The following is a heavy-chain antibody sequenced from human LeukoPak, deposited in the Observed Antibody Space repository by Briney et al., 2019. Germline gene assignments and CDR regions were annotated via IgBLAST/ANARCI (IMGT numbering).Heavy chain of an antibody. Sequence: SETLSLTCTVSGYSITSGYDWGWIRQPPGKGLDWIGSIYYRRTTYYNPSLKSRVTISIDTSKNQFSLKLSSVTAADTAVYYCARVPGPNWFDPWGQGTLVTVSS. CDR1: GYSITSGYD. CDR3: ARVPGPNWFDP. J-gene: IGHJ5*02. CDR2: IYYRRTT. V-gene: IGHV4-38-2*02.